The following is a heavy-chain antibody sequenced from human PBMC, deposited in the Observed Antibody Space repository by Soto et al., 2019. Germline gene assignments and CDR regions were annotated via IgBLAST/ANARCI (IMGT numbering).Heavy chain of an antibody. CDR1: GGSINRYW. CDR3: ARDIGSYAYGEGY. V-gene: IGHV4-4*07. Sequence: SETLSLTCSVSGGSINRYWWSWIRQPAGKGLEWIGRVYSSGTTDYNPSLNSRATLSVETSKNQFSLKLSSVTAADTAVYYCARDIGSYAYGEGYWGQGIQVTVSS. J-gene: IGHJ4*02. CDR2: VYSSGTT. D-gene: IGHD3-10*01.